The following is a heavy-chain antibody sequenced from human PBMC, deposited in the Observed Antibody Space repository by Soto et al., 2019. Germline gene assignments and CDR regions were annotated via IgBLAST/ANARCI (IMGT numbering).Heavy chain of an antibody. J-gene: IGHJ6*04. CDR1: GGSISSGGYY. Sequence: PSDTLSLTCSVSGGSISSGGYYWSWIRQHPGKGLEWIGYIYYSGSTYYNPSLKSRVTISVDTSKNQFSLKLSSVTAADTAVYYCATASITIFGVVRSPGNYGMDVWGKGTTVTVSS. CDR3: ATASITIFGVVRSPGNYGMDV. CDR2: IYYSGST. V-gene: IGHV4-31*03. D-gene: IGHD3-3*01.